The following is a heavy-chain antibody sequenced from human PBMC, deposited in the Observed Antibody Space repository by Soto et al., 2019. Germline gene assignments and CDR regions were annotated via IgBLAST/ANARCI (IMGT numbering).Heavy chain of an antibody. CDR2: VNYSGST. CDR3: AANNYYCSGSDYDVIDY. V-gene: IGHV4-39*01. D-gene: IGHD3-10*01. Sequence: QLQLQASGPGLVKPSATLSLSCTVSGGSISTHTYYWGWVRQPPGKGLEWLGSVNYSGSTYYHPSLKSRVSIPVDTSKNQFSLKLSSVTAADTAVFYCAANNYYCSGSDYDVIDYWGHGTLVTVSS. CDR1: GGSISTHTYY. J-gene: IGHJ4*01.